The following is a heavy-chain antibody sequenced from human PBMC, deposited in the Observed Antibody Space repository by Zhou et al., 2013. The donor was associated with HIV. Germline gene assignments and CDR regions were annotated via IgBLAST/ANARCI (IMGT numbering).Heavy chain of an antibody. CDR3: AREPTGEYWYFDL. V-gene: IGHV1-69*05. J-gene: IGHJ2*01. CDR2: IIPIYGRP. Sequence: QVQLVQSGPEVKKPGSSVKVSCKASGGSFSRNAINWVRQAPGQGLEWMGGIIPIYGRPTYAQKFQGTVTITTDESTNTVDMELNSLTSDDTAVYFCAREPTGEYWYFDLWGHGTLVTVSS. D-gene: IGHD7-27*01. CDR1: GGSFSRNA.